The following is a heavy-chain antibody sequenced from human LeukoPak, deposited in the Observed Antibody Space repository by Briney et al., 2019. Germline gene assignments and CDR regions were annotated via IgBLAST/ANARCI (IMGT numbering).Heavy chain of an antibody. V-gene: IGHV4-34*01. CDR3: ARDVSGSYYPYFDY. CDR2: VNHSGST. D-gene: IGHD1-26*01. CDR1: GGSFSDYY. Sequence: SETLSLTCAVYGGSFSDYYWSWIRQPPGKGLEWIGEVNHSGSTNYNPSLKSRVTISVDTSKNQFSLKLSSVTAADTAVYYCARDVSGSYYPYFDYWGQGTLVTVSS. J-gene: IGHJ4*02.